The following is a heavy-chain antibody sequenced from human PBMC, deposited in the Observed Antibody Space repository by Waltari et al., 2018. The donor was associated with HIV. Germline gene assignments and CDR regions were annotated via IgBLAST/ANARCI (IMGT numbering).Heavy chain of an antibody. CDR3: ARFVGSSWVHGMDV. V-gene: IGHV4-4*07. D-gene: IGHD6-13*01. CDR2: IYTSWST. CDR1: GGSISRYY. Sequence: QVQLQESGPGLVKPSETLSLTCTVSGGSISRYYWSWIRQPAGKGLEWIGRIYTSWSTNYNPSLKSRVTRSVDTSQNQFSLKLSSVTAADTAVYYCARFVGSSWVHGMDVWGQGTTVTVSS. J-gene: IGHJ6*02.